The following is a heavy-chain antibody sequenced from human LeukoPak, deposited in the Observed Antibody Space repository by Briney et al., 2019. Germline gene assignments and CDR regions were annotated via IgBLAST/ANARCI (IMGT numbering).Heavy chain of an antibody. CDR2: VYHVGTT. D-gene: IGHD6-13*01. V-gene: IGHV4-38-2*02. Sequence: SETLSLTCTVSGYSISSGYYWGWIRQPPGKGLEWIGVYHVGTTDYNPSLKSRVTISVDRSKNQMSLKLSSVTASDTAVYYCARCLGFLIGSSWYPDAFDIWGQGTMVTVSS. CDR1: GYSISSGYY. CDR3: ARCLGFLIGSSWYPDAFDI. J-gene: IGHJ3*02.